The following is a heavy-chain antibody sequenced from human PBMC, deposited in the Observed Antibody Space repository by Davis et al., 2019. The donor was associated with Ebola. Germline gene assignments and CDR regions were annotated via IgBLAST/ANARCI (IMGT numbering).Heavy chain of an antibody. V-gene: IGHV3-33*06. Sequence: PGGSLRLSCAASGFTFSSFGIHWVRQAPGKGLEWVAVIWYDGSNKYYADSVKGRFTISRDNSKNTLYLQMNSLRAEDTAVYYCAKDSTFYYGSGTMDVWGQGTTVTVSS. CDR2: IWYDGSNK. CDR1: GFTFSSFG. D-gene: IGHD3-10*01. J-gene: IGHJ6*02. CDR3: AKDSTFYYGSGTMDV.